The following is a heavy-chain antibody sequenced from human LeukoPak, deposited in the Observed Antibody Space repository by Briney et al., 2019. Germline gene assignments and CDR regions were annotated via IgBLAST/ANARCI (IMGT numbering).Heavy chain of an antibody. CDR2: VYGGGDT. V-gene: IGHV3-53*05. CDR1: GFAVSSNH. Sequence: GGSLRLSCAASGFAVSSNHISWVRQAPGKGLEWVSVVYGGGDTYYADSVKGRFTISRDNSKNTLYLQMSSLRPEDTAVYYCARATSAYSYANYWGQGTLVTVSS. J-gene: IGHJ4*02. CDR3: ARATSAYSYANY. D-gene: IGHD5-18*01.